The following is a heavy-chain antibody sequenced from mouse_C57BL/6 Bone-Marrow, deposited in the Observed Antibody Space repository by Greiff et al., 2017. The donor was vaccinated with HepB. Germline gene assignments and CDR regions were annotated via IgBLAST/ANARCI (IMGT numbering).Heavy chain of an antibody. J-gene: IGHJ2*01. CDR1: GYTFTDYY. D-gene: IGHD2-1*01. CDR2: INPNNGGT. V-gene: IGHV1-26*01. CDR3: ARGAYGNPWNYFDY. Sequence: EVQLQQSGPELVKPGASVKISCKASGYTFTDYYMNWVKQSHGKSLEWIGDINPNNGGTSYNQKFKGKATLTVDKSSSTAYMELRSLTSEDSAVYYCARGAYGNPWNYFDYWGQGTTLTVSS.